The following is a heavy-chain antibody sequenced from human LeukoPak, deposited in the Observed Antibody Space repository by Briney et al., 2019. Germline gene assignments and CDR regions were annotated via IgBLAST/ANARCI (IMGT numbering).Heavy chain of an antibody. CDR2: IKSKSAGGTT. Sequence: GGSLRLSCAASAFSSNNAWMSWVRQVPGEGLEWVGHIKSKSAGGTTDYAAPVKGRFTISRDDSRNTVYLQMNSLKTEDTALYYCTATITTGHSNFDYWGQGALVTVSS. J-gene: IGHJ4*02. CDR1: AFSSNNAW. CDR3: TATITTGHSNFDY. V-gene: IGHV3-15*01. D-gene: IGHD1-20*01.